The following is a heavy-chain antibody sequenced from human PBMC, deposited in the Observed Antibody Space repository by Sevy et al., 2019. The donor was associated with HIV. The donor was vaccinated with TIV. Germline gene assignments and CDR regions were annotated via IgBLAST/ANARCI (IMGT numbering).Heavy chain of an antibody. CDR3: VKEVSQYSYSDY. CDR2: ITGSADAT. J-gene: IGHJ4*02. CDR1: RFTFSNYA. Sequence: GGSLRLSCAASRFTFSNYAMSWVRQTPGKGLEWVSAITGSADATYYTDSVKGRFTISRDNSKNTVYLQMNSLRAEDTAVYYCVKEVSQYSYSDYWGQGTLVTVSS. D-gene: IGHD5-18*01. V-gene: IGHV3-23*01.